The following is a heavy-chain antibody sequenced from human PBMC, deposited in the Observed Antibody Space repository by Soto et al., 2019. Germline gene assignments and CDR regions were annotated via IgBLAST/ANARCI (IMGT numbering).Heavy chain of an antibody. CDR1: GFAFSNYW. Sequence: EVQLVESGGGLVQPGGSLRLSCVASGFAFSNYWMNWVRQAPGKGLEWVANIKQDGSEKYYVDSVKGRFTISRDNAKNSMYLQMNSLKTEDTAVYYCARPPTTGWKLLINAYWGQGILVTVSS. CDR2: IKQDGSEK. J-gene: IGHJ4*02. CDR3: ARPPTTGWKLLINAY. D-gene: IGHD1-26*01. V-gene: IGHV3-7*01.